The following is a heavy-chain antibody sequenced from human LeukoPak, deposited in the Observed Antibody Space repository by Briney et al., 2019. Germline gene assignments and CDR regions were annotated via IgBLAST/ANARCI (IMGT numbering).Heavy chain of an antibody. D-gene: IGHD4-23*01. J-gene: IGHJ4*02. Sequence: GGSLRLSCAASGFTFSTYSMNWMRQAPGKGLEWVSAIHGSDDNTHYADSVKGRFTISRDKSKNTLYLQMNSLRADDTAVYYCAKDLLRWSFDYWGQGTLVTVSS. CDR2: IHGSDDNT. CDR1: GFTFSTYS. CDR3: AKDLLRWSFDY. V-gene: IGHV3-23*01.